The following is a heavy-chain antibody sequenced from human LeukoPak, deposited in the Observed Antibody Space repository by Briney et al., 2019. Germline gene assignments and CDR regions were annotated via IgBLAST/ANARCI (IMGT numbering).Heavy chain of an antibody. CDR3: AKDRAILTGYYAY. Sequence: PGGSLRLSCAASGFAFSSYAMSWVRQAPGKGLEWVSAISGSGGSTYYADSVKGRFTISRDNSKNTLYLQMNSLRAEDTAVYYCAKDRAILTGYYAYWGQGTLVTVSS. V-gene: IGHV3-23*01. CDR2: ISGSGGST. J-gene: IGHJ4*02. CDR1: GFAFSSYA. D-gene: IGHD3-9*01.